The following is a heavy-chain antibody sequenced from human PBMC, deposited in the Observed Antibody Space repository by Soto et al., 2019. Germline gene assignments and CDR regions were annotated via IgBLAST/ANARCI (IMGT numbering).Heavy chain of an antibody. V-gene: IGHV3-9*01. Sequence: EVQLVESGGGLVQPGRSLRLSFAASGFTFDDYAMHWVRQAPGKGLEWVSGISWNSGSIGYADSVKGRFTISRDNANNSLYLQMNSLRAEDTALYYCAKYLPYLGNGDYDGAFDIWGQGTMVTVSS. CDR3: AKYLPYLGNGDYDGAFDI. J-gene: IGHJ3*02. CDR1: GFTFDDYA. CDR2: ISWNSGSI. D-gene: IGHD4-17*01.